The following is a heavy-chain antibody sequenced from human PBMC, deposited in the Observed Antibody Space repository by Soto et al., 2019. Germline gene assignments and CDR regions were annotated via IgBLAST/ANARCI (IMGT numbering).Heavy chain of an antibody. CDR2: IYYSGST. CDR3: ARQGIAVAGTWFIDY. Sequence: SETLSLTCTVSGGSISSYYWSWIRQPPGKGLEWIGYIYYSGSTNYNPSLKSRVTISVDTSKNQFSLKLSSVTAADTAVYYCARQGIAVAGTWFIDYWGQGTLVTVSS. D-gene: IGHD6-19*01. CDR1: GGSISSYY. J-gene: IGHJ4*02. V-gene: IGHV4-59*08.